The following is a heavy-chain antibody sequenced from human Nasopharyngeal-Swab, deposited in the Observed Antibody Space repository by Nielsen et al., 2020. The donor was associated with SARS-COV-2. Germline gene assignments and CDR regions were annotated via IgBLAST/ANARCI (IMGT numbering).Heavy chain of an antibody. J-gene: IGHJ6*02. CDR2: INHSGST. V-gene: IGHV4-34*01. Sequence: GSLRLSCAVYGGSFSGYYWTWIRQPPGKGLEWIGEINHSGSTNYNPSLKSRATISVDTSKNQFSLKLSSVTAADTAVYYCARDLKGEQWLVKGGYYGMDVWGQGTTVTVSS. D-gene: IGHD6-19*01. CDR3: ARDLKGEQWLVKGGYYGMDV. CDR1: GGSFSGYY.